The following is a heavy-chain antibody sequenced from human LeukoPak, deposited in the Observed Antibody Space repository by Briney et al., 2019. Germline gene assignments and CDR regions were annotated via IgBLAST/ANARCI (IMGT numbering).Heavy chain of an antibody. J-gene: IGHJ5*02. Sequence: GGSLRLSCAASGFTFSSYGMHWVRQAPGKGLEWVAVIWYDGSNKYYADSVKGRFTISRDNSKNTLYLQMNSLRAEDTAVYYCTRGNDYGDYSNWFDPWGQGTLVTVSS. CDR1: GFTFSSYG. CDR3: TRGNDYGDYSNWFDP. CDR2: IWYDGSNK. V-gene: IGHV3-33*01. D-gene: IGHD4-17*01.